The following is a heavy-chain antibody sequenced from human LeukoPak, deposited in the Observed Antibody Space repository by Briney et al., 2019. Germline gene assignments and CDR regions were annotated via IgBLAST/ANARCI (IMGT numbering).Heavy chain of an antibody. D-gene: IGHD6-13*01. CDR2: IYTSGST. Sequence: PSETLSLTCTVSGGSISSGSYYWSWIRQPAGRGLEWIGRIYTSGSTNYNPSLKSGVTISVDTSKNQFSLKLSSVTAADTAVYYCARAPYSSSSVDWGQGTLVTVSS. CDR3: ARAPYSSSSVD. J-gene: IGHJ4*02. V-gene: IGHV4-61*02. CDR1: GGSISSGSYY.